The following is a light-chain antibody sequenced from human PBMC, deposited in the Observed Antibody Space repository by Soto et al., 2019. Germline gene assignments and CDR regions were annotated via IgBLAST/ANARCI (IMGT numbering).Light chain of an antibody. Sequence: QSALTQPASVSGSPGQSITVSCTGTNSDLGGYNYVSWYQHHPGKAPKLMIYEVSNRPSGVSNRFSGSKSGNTASLAISGLQAEDEADYYCRSYTSSGTLVFGTGTKVT. CDR1: NSDLGGYNY. CDR3: RSYTSSGTLV. V-gene: IGLV2-14*01. J-gene: IGLJ1*01. CDR2: EVS.